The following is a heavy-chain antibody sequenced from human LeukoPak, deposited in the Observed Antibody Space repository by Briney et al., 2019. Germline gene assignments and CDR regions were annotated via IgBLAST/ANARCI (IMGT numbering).Heavy chain of an antibody. CDR3: ARVGGYSYGYGITFDY. Sequence: GSSVKVSCKASGGTFSSYAISWVRQAPGQGLEWMGRIIPILGIANYAQKFQGRVTVTADKSTSTAYMELSSLRSEDTAVYYCARVGGYSYGYGITFDYWGQGTLVTVSS. CDR1: GGTFSSYA. D-gene: IGHD5-18*01. J-gene: IGHJ4*02. V-gene: IGHV1-69*04. CDR2: IIPILGIA.